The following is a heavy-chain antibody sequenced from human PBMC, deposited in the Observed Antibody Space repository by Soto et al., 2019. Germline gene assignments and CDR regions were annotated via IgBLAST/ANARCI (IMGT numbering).Heavy chain of an antibody. J-gene: IGHJ1*01. CDR3: ARGSPIPYCSSTSCYTIGLQH. V-gene: IGHV1-69*13. CDR2: IIPIFGTA. D-gene: IGHD2-2*02. CDR1: GGTFSSYS. Sequence: SVKVSCKASGGTFSSYSISWVRQAPGQGLEWMGGIIPIFGTANYAQKFQGRVTITADESTSTAYMELSSLRSEDTAVYYCARGSPIPYCSSTSCYTIGLQHWGQGTLVTVSS.